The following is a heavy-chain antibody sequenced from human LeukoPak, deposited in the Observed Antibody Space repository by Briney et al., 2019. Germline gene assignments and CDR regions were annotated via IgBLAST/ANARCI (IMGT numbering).Heavy chain of an antibody. V-gene: IGHV4-34*01. CDR2: INHSGST. CDR1: GGSFSGYY. CDR3: ASVNSGSYPYYFDY. Sequence: PSETLSLTCAVYGGSFSGYYWSWIRQPPGKGLEWIGEINHSGSTNYNPSLKSRVTISVDTSKNQFSLKLSSVTAADTAVYYCASVNSGSYPYYFDYWGQGTLVTVSS. J-gene: IGHJ4*02. D-gene: IGHD1-26*01.